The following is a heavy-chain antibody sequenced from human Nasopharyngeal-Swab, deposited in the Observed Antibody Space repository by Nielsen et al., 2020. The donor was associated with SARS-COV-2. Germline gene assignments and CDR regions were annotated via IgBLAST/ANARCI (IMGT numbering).Heavy chain of an antibody. V-gene: IGHV3-11*05. CDR1: GFTFSDYY. J-gene: IGHJ4*02. D-gene: IGHD3-22*01. CDR3: ARGGKSDSSGYPQYYFDY. CDR2: ISSSSSYT. Sequence: GESLKISCEASGFTFSDYYMSWIRQAPGKGLEWVSYISSSSSYTNYADSVKGRFTISRDNAKNSLYLQMNSLRAEDTAVYYCARGGKSDSSGYPQYYFDYWGQGTLVTVSS.